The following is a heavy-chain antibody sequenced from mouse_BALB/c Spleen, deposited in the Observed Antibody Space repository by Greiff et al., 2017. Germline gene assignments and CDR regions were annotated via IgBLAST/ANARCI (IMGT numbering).Heavy chain of an antibody. V-gene: IGHV3-2*02. J-gene: IGHJ3*01. CDR3: ASYGNFAY. CDR1: GYSITSDYA. CDR2: ISYSGST. D-gene: IGHD2-1*01. Sequence: EVKLMESGPGLVKPSQSLSLTCTVTGYSITSDYAWNWIRQFPGNKLEWMGYISYSGSTSYNPSLKSRISITRDTSKNQFFLQLNSVTTEDTATYYCASYGNFAYWGQGTLVTVSA.